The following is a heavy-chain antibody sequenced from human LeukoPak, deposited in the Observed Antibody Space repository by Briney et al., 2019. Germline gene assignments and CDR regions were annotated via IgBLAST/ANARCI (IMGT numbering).Heavy chain of an antibody. V-gene: IGHV2-70*11. CDR3: ARIHGRSGSDY. Sequence: ESGPALVKPTQTLTLTCTFSGFSLSTSGMCVSWIRQPPGKALEWLARIDWDDDKYYSTSLKTRHTISKDTSKNQVVLTMTNMDPVDTATYYCARIHGRSGSDYWGQGTLVTVSS. J-gene: IGHJ4*02. D-gene: IGHD6-19*01. CDR2: IDWDDDK. CDR1: GFSLSTSGMC.